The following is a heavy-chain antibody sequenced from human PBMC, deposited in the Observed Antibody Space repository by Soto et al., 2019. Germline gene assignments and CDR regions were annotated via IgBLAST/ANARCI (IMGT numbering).Heavy chain of an antibody. V-gene: IGHV3-64D*06. CDR2: IISNGGKT. CDR3: VKVRFGTYYYFDS. J-gene: IGHJ4*02. Sequence: PGGSLRLSCAASGFTFSTYTMHWVRQAPGKGLEYVSSIISNGGKTYYADSVKGRFSISRDNSKNTVYLQMSSLRAEDTAVYYCVKVRFGTYYYFDSWGQGTLVTVSS. D-gene: IGHD1-26*01. CDR1: GFTFSTYT.